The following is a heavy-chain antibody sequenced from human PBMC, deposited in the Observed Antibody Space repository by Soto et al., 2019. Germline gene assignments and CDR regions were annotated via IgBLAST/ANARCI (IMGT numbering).Heavy chain of an antibody. J-gene: IGHJ4*02. CDR2: IYWDDDK. Sequence: QITLKESGPTLVKPTQTLTLTCTFSGFSLSTSGVGVGWIRQPPGKALEWLALIYWDDDKRYSPSLKSRLTIPKDTSKNQVVLTMTNMDPVDTATYYCTQVMTTVTTFWRQGTLVTVSS. V-gene: IGHV2-5*02. D-gene: IGHD4-17*01. CDR1: GFSLSTSGVG. CDR3: TQVMTTVTTF.